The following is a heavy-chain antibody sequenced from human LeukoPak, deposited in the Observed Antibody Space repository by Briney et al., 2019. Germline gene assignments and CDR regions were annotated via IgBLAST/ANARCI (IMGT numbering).Heavy chain of an antibody. D-gene: IGHD2-2*03. V-gene: IGHV1-18*01. J-gene: IGHJ5*02. CDR2: ISAYNGNT. CDR1: GYTFTSYG. Sequence: ASVKVSCKASGYTFTSYGISWVRQAPGQGLEWMGWISAYNGNTNYAQKLQGRVTMTTDTSTSTAFMELRSLRSDDTAVYYCARDGYCSSTSCPQKGWFDPWGQGTLVTVSS. CDR3: ARDGYCSSTSCPQKGWFDP.